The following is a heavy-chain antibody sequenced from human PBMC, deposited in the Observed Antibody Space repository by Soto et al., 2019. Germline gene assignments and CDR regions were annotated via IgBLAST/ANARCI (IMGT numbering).Heavy chain of an antibody. J-gene: IGHJ4*02. V-gene: IGHV2-5*02. D-gene: IGHD3-10*01. CDR3: PDPRVGSGFGKSCYIDY. CDR1: GFSLSTSGVG. Sequence: QITLKESGPTLVKPTQPLTLTCTFSGFSLSTSGVGVGWIRQPPGKALEWLALISWDDDKRYCQSLKSRPTINKDTPKNQMVLTMTNMDHVDTAPYYCPDPRVGSGFGKSCYIDYWGQGTLVTVSS. CDR2: ISWDDDK.